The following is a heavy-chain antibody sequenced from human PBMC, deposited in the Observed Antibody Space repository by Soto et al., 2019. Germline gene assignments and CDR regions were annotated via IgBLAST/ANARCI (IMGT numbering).Heavy chain of an antibody. CDR2: ISYDGTNK. CDR1: GFTFSSFG. Sequence: QVQLVESGGGVVQPGRSLRLSCAASGFTFSSFGMHWVRQAPGKGLEWVAFISYDGTNKYYADSVKGRFTISRDNSKNTLYLQMNSQRAEDTAVYYCAKQRGNHYDHLSGMDVWGQGTTVTVSS. D-gene: IGHD1-26*01. CDR3: AKQRGNHYDHLSGMDV. V-gene: IGHV3-30*18. J-gene: IGHJ6*02.